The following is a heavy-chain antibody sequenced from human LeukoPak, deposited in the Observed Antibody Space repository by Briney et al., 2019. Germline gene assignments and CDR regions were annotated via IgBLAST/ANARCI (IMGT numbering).Heavy chain of an antibody. J-gene: IGHJ5*02. CDR1: GGSISNSDYY. V-gene: IGHV4-39*07. CDR2: IYDSGST. CDR3: ATCRDEFGDYGFTS. Sequence: SETLSLTCTVSGGSISNSDYYWGWIRQPPGKGLEGIGYIYDSGSTKYNPSLKSRVTFSVDTSKNLFSLKLTSLTAADTAVYYCATCRDEFGDYGFTSWGQGTLVTVSS. D-gene: IGHD4-17*01.